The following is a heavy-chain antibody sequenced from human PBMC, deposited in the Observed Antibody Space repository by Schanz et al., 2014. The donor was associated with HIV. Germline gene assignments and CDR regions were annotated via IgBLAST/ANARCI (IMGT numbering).Heavy chain of an antibody. J-gene: IGHJ5*01. V-gene: IGHV3-23*01. CDR2: ISESGGRT. Sequence: EVQLLESGGGLVQLGGSLRLSCAASGFTFNNYAMTWVRQAPGKGLEWVSSISESGGRTYYADSVKGRFTISRDNSRNALYLHMNSLRADDTAIYYCVKAYSSGFSGAGSWG. D-gene: IGHD5-18*01. CDR3: VKAYSSGFSGAGS. CDR1: GFTFNNYA.